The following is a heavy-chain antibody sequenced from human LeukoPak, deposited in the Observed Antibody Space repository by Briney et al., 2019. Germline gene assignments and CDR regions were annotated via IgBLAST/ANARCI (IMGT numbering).Heavy chain of an antibody. CDR2: LSYDGSNE. CDR3: AKAESLYYYCGMDV. V-gene: IGHV3-30*18. Sequence: GGSLRLSCAASGFSFSTYGMHWVRQAPGKGLEWVAVLSYDGSNEYYTDSVKGRFTISRDNSKNTLYLQMNSLRAEDTAVYYCAKAESLYYYCGMDVWGQGTTVTVSS. CDR1: GFSFSTYG. J-gene: IGHJ6*02.